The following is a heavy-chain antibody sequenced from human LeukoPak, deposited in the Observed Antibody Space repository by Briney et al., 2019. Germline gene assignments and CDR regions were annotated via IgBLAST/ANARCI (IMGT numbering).Heavy chain of an antibody. CDR3: ARAEEINGGSPLYFDY. CDR1: GFTFSSYS. V-gene: IGHV3-21*01. D-gene: IGHD2-15*01. CDR2: ISSSSSYI. Sequence: GGSLRLSCAASGFTFSSYSMNWVRQAPGKGMEWVSSISSSSSYIYYADSVKGRFTISRDNAKNSLYLQMNSLRDEDTAVYYCARAEEINGGSPLYFDYWGQGTLVTVSS. J-gene: IGHJ4*02.